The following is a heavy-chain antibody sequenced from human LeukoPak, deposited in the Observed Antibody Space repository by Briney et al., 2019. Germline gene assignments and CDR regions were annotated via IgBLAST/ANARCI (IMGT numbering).Heavy chain of an antibody. J-gene: IGHJ5*02. Sequence: SVKVSCKASGYTFSSYAISWVRQAPGQGLEWMGGIIPIFGTANYAQKFQGRVTITADESTSTAYMELSSLRSEDTAVYYCAREPTTGTTTYPWGQGTLVTVSS. D-gene: IGHD1-1*01. V-gene: IGHV1-69*13. CDR3: AREPTTGTTTYP. CDR1: GYTFSSYA. CDR2: IIPIFGTA.